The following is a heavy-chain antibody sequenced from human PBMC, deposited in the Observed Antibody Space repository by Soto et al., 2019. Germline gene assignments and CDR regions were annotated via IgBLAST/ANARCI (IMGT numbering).Heavy chain of an antibody. CDR3: ASGRYGDY. D-gene: IGHD1-26*01. J-gene: IGHJ4*02. CDR2: ISAHNGNT. CDR1: GYTFTSYG. V-gene: IGHV1-18*01. Sequence: QVHLVQSGAEVKKPGASVKVSCKASGYTFTSYGITWVRQAPGQGLEWLGWISAHNGNTDYAQKLQGRVIVTRDTSTSTAYRELRRLISVDTAVYYCASGRYGDYWGQGALVTVSS.